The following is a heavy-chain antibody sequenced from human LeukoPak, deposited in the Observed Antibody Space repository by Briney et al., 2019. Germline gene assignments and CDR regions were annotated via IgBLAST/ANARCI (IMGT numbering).Heavy chain of an antibody. D-gene: IGHD1-26*01. Sequence: PGGSLRLSCAASRFTFSTYTMNWVRQAPGKGLEWVSSISSSSSYIYYADSVKGRFTISRDNAKNSLYLQMNTLRAEDTAVYYCARENYYKFEYWGQGTLVTVSS. V-gene: IGHV3-21*01. CDR2: ISSSSSYI. CDR3: ARENYYKFEY. CDR1: RFTFSTYT. J-gene: IGHJ4*02.